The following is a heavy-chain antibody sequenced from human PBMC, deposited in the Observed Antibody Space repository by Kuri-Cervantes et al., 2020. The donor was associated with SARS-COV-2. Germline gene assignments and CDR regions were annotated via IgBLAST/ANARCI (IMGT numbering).Heavy chain of an antibody. Sequence: GESLKISCAAPGFTFSSYAMHWVRQAPGKGLEWVAVISYDGSNKYYADSVKGRFTISRDNSKNTLYLQMNSLRAEDTAVYYCAWELLWPDAFDIWGQGTMVTVSS. V-gene: IGHV3-30-3*01. J-gene: IGHJ3*02. CDR1: GFTFSSYA. CDR2: ISYDGSNK. CDR3: AWELLWPDAFDI. D-gene: IGHD2-15*01.